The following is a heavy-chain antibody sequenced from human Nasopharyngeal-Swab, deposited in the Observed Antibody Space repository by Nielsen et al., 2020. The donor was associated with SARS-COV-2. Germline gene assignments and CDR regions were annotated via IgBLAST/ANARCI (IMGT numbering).Heavy chain of an antibody. CDR2: INHSGST. J-gene: IGHJ6*02. CDR1: GGSFSGYY. D-gene: IGHD6-13*01. Sequence: SETLSLTCAVYGGSFSGYYWSWIRQPPGKGLEWIGEINHSGSTNYNPSLKSRVTISVDTSKNQFSLKLSSVTAADTAVYYCARGRYSSSWHGQGYYYYGMDVWAKGPRSPSP. CDR3: ARGRYSSSWHGQGYYYYGMDV. V-gene: IGHV4-34*01.